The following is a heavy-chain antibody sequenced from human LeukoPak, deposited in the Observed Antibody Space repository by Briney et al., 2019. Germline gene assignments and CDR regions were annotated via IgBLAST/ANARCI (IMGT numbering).Heavy chain of an antibody. CDR1: GFSLSYYS. J-gene: IGHJ5*02. V-gene: IGHV3-48*01. CDR2: ISCSSNTI. Sequence: PGGSLRLSCAGSGFSLSYYSMDWVRQTPGKGLEWISYISCSSNTIYYADSVEGRFTISRDNAKNALYLQMNNLRAEDSAVYFCARDINYCTPTLCHRNWFDPWGQGTLVTVSS. D-gene: IGHD2-8*01. CDR3: ARDINYCTPTLCHRNWFDP.